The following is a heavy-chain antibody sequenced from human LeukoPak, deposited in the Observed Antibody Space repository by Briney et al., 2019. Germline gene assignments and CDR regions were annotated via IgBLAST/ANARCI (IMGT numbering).Heavy chain of an antibody. CDR3: TKGQGPSIFYYMDV. Sequence: GGSLRLSCAASGFSFDDYAMHWVRQAPGKGLEWVSGISWNSDIIAYADSVKGRFTISRDYAKNSLFLQVNSLRTEDMALYYCTKGQGPSIFYYMDVWGKGTTVTVSS. J-gene: IGHJ6*03. CDR2: ISWNSDII. CDR1: GFSFDDYA. V-gene: IGHV3-9*03.